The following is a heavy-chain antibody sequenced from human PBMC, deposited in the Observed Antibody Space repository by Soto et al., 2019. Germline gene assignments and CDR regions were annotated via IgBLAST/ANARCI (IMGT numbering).Heavy chain of an antibody. D-gene: IGHD3-16*01. Sequence: TGGSLRLSCVASGFTFEDYAMHWVRQAPGKGLEWVAGFSWNSGNIGYADSVKGRFTISRDNAKNSLYLQMNSLRPDDTALYYCAKDRDPGETTDGGEYFDYWGQGTLVTVSS. V-gene: IGHV3-9*01. CDR3: AKDRDPGETTDGGEYFDY. CDR2: FSWNSGNI. CDR1: GFTFEDYA. J-gene: IGHJ4*02.